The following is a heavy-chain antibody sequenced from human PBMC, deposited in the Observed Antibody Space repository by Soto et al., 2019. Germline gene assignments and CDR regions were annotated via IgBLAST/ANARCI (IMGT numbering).Heavy chain of an antibody. CDR3: AREFEDLTSNFDY. D-gene: IGHD3-10*01. Sequence: GSLRLSCAASGFTFTRYSMNWVRQAPGKGLEWVSSISSTTNYIYYGDSMKGRFTISRDNGKNSLYLEIHSLRAEDTAVYYCAREFEDLTSNFDYWGQGTLVTVSS. CDR1: GFTFTRYS. V-gene: IGHV3-21*06. J-gene: IGHJ4*02. CDR2: ISSTTNYI.